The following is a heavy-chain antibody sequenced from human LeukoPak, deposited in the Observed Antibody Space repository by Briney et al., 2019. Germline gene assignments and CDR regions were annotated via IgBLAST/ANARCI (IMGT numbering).Heavy chain of an antibody. CDR1: GFTFGTYW. CDR2: IKQDGSEK. D-gene: IGHD3-3*01. V-gene: IGHV3-7*03. J-gene: IGHJ2*01. CDR3: ARAEWSNWYFHR. Sequence: GGSLRLSCAASGFTFGTYWMNWVRQAPGKGLEWVANIKQDGSEKYYVDSVKGRFTLSRDSAKNSLYLQMNSLRAEDTAVYYCARAEWSNWYFHRWGRGTLVTVSS.